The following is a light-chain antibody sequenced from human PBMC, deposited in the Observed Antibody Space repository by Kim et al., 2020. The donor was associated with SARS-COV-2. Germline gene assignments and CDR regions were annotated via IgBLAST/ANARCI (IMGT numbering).Light chain of an antibody. CDR3: QSYDSALSVFVV. CDR1: SSNIGAGYD. CDR2: GNT. V-gene: IGLV1-40*01. J-gene: IGLJ2*01. Sequence: QSVLTQPPSVSGAPGQRVTISCTGSSSNIGAGYDIHWYQQLPGTAPKLLIYGNTNRPSGVPDRFSDSKSGTSASLAITGLQAEDEADYYCQSYDSALSVFVVFGGGTQLTVL.